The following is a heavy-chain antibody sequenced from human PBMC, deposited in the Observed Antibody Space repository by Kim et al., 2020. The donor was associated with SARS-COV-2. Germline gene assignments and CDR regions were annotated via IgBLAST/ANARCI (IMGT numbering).Heavy chain of an antibody. D-gene: IGHD3-9*01. CDR2: IYYSGST. CDR1: GGSISSGGYY. Sequence: SETLSLTCTVSGGSISSGGYYWSWIRQHPGKGLEWIGYIYYSGSTYYNPSLKSRVTISVDTSKNQFSLKLSSVTAADTAVYYCARDQELRYVDWTYYYYGMDVWGQGTTVTVSS. V-gene: IGHV4-31*03. J-gene: IGHJ6*02. CDR3: ARDQELRYVDWTYYYYGMDV.